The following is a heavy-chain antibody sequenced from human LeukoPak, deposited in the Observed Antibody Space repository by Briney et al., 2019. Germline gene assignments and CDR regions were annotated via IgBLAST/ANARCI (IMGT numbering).Heavy chain of an antibody. CDR1: GYTFTSYS. CDR2: INPSVGSA. V-gene: IGHV1-46*01. CDR3: ARRVGITRTAFDN. J-gene: IGHJ4*02. D-gene: IGHD1-14*01. Sequence: ASLKVSCKASGYTFTSYSVHWVRQAPGQGLEWMATINPSVGSAIYAQKFQGRVTVTSDTSTSAVFMELTSLTSDDTAVYYCARRVGITRTAFDNWGQGTLVTVSS.